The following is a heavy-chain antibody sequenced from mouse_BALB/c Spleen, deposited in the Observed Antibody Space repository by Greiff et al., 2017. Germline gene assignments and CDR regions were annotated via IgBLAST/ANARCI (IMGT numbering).Heavy chain of an antibody. Sequence: EVKLMESGGGLVQPGGSRKLSCAASGFTFSSFGMHWVRQAPEKGLEWVAYISSGSSTIYYADTVKGRFTISRDNPKNTLFLQMTSLRSEDTAMYYCARLSMVTTGYYYAMDYWGQGTSVTVSS. V-gene: IGHV5-17*02. CDR1: GFTFSSFG. D-gene: IGHD2-10*02. CDR3: ARLSMVTTGYYYAMDY. J-gene: IGHJ4*01. CDR2: ISSGSSTI.